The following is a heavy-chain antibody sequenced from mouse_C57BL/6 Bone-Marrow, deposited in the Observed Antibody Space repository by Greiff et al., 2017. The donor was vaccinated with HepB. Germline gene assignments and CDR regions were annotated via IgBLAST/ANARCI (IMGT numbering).Heavy chain of an antibody. D-gene: IGHD2-5*01. CDR1: GYSITSGYY. V-gene: IGHV3-6*01. J-gene: IGHJ3*01. CDR3: ARHYSNYVWAWFAY. Sequence: EVKLQESGPGLVKPSQSLSLTCSVTGYSITSGYYWNWIRQFPGNKLEWMGYISYDGSNNYNPSLKNRISITRDTSKNQFVLKLNSVTTEDTATYYCARHYSNYVWAWFAYWGQGTLVTVSA. CDR2: ISYDGSN.